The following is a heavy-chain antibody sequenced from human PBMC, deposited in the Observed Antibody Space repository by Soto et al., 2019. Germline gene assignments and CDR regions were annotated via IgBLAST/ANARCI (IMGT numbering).Heavy chain of an antibody. J-gene: IGHJ6*02. CDR3: AASIFYYGMDV. V-gene: IGHV5-51*01. Sequence: GESLKISCKGSGYTFTNYWIGWVRQMPGKGPEWMGIIYPGDSDTKYNPSFQGQVTISADKSITTTYLQWSSLKASDTAIYYCAASIFYYGMDVWGQGTTVTLSS. CDR2: IYPGDSDT. CDR1: GYTFTNYW.